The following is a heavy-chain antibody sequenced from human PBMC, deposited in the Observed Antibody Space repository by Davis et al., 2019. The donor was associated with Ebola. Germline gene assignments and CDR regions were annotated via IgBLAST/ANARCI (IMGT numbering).Heavy chain of an antibody. Sequence: MPSETLSLTCTVSGGSISSGDYYWSWIRQHPGKGLEWIGHIYYSGSTYYNPSLKSRLTVSLDTSKNQFSLRLSSVTAADTAVYYCAREWLFLRYGMDVWGQGTTVTVSS. V-gene: IGHV4-31*03. CDR3: AREWLFLRYGMDV. CDR1: GGSISSGDYY. J-gene: IGHJ6*02. CDR2: IYYSGST. D-gene: IGHD3-22*01.